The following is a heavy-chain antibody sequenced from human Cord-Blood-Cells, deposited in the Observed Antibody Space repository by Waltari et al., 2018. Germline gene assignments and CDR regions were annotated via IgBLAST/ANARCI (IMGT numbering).Heavy chain of an antibody. CDR3: ARGSSSYYFDY. CDR2: IKQDGSEK. Sequence: EVQLVESGGGLVQPGGSLRLSCAASGLTFSSFWMGWVGPAPGKELEWVANIKQDGSEKYYVDSVKGRFTISRDNAKNSLYLQMNSLRAEDTAVYYCARGSSSYYFDYWGQGTLVTVSS. J-gene: IGHJ4*02. V-gene: IGHV3-7*01. D-gene: IGHD6-6*01. CDR1: GLTFSSFW.